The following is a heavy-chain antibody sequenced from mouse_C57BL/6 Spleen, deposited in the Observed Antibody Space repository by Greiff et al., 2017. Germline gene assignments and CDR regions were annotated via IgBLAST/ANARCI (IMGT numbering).Heavy chain of an antibody. Sequence: EVLLVESGGGLVQPGASLRLSCAASGFTFTDYYMSWVRQPPGKAPEWLALIRNKANGYTTEYTASVKGRFTSTRDNSQNILYHHMSTLRAEDSATYCCVKAPNSGAMDYWGQGTSVTVSS. CDR3: VKAPNSGAMDY. CDR2: IRNKANGYTT. CDR1: GFTFTDYY. J-gene: IGHJ4*01. V-gene: IGHV7-4*01. D-gene: IGHD3-2*02.